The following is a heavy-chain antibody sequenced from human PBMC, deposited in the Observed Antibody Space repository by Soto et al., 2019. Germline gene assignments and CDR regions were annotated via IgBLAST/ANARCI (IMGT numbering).Heavy chain of an antibody. J-gene: IGHJ4*02. Sequence: GGSLRLSCAASGFTFSLYDIHWVRQAPGKGLEWVSVISYDGSKKYYAGSVQGRFIISRDNSMNTVYLQMNSLTAEDTAIYYCSKYDLDVKGGSHTVGAGPVADNWGRGTLVTVSS. CDR3: SKYDLDVKGGSHTVGAGPVADN. D-gene: IGHD3-16*01. CDR1: GFTFSLYD. V-gene: IGHV3-30*18. CDR2: ISYDGSKK.